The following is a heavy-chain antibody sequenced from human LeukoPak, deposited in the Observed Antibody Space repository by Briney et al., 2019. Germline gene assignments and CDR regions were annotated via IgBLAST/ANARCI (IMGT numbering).Heavy chain of an antibody. J-gene: IGHJ6*03. CDR2: IIPIFGTA. D-gene: IGHD6-6*01. V-gene: IGHV1-69*05. Sequence: SVKVSCKASGGTFSSYTISWVRQAPGQGLEWMGGIIPIFGTANYAQKFQGRVTITTDESTSTAYMELSSLRSEDTAVYYCARGYSSSSHYYYMDVWGKGTTVTVSS. CDR3: ARGYSSSSHYYYMDV. CDR1: GGTFSSYT.